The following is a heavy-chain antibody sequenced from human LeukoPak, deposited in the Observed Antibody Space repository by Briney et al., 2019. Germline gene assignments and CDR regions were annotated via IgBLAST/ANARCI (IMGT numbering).Heavy chain of an antibody. CDR3: ASAVENYYYYYYMDV. Sequence: SETLSLTCTVSGGSISSSSYYWGWIRQPPGKGLEWIGSIYYSGSTYYNPSLKSRVTKSVDTSKNQFSLKLSSVTAADTAVYYCASAVENYYYYYYMDVWGKGTTVTVSS. J-gene: IGHJ6*03. CDR2: IYYSGST. CDR1: GGSISSSSYY. D-gene: IGHD5-24*01. V-gene: IGHV4-39*01.